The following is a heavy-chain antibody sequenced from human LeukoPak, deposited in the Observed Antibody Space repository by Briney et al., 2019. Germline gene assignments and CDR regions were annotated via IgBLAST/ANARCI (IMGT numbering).Heavy chain of an antibody. CDR3: ARDAASGNNWFDP. D-gene: IGHD3-3*01. Sequence: PGGSLRLSCAASGFTFSSYWMHWVRQAPGKGLVWVSRINSDGSTTSYADSVKGRFTISRDNTKKSLYLLMDSLRAEDTAVYYCARDAASGNNWFDPWGQGTLVTVSS. CDR2: INSDGSTT. CDR1: GFTFSSYW. J-gene: IGHJ5*02. V-gene: IGHV3-74*01.